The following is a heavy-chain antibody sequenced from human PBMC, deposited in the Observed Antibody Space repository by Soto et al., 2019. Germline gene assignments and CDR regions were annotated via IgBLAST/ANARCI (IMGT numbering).Heavy chain of an antibody. D-gene: IGHD4-17*01. J-gene: IGHJ5*02. CDR1: GGSISSYY. CDR2: IYYSGST. CDR3: ARLSAVTTSGGFDP. V-gene: IGHV4-59*08. Sequence: SETLSLTCTVSGGSISSYYWSWIRQPPGKGLEWIGYIYYSGSTNYNPSLKSRVTISVDTSKNQFSLKLSSVTAADTAVYYCARLSAVTTSGGFDPWGQGTLVTVSS.